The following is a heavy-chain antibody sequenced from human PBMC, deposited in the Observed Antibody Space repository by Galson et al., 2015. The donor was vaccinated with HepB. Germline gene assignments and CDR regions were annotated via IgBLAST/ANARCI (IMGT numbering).Heavy chain of an antibody. V-gene: IGHV5-10-1*01. Sequence: QSGAEVKKPGESLRISCKGSGYSFTSYWISWVRQMPGKGLEWMGRIDPSDSYTNYSPSFQGHVTISADKSISTAYLQWSSLKASDTAMYYCARRAWSTTYYYDSSVGDAFDIWGQGTMVTVSS. J-gene: IGHJ3*02. CDR3: ARRAWSTTYYYDSSVGDAFDI. CDR1: GYSFTSYW. D-gene: IGHD3-22*01. CDR2: IDPSDSYT.